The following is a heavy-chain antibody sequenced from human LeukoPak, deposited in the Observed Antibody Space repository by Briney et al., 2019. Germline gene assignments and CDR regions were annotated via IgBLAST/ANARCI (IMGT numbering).Heavy chain of an antibody. V-gene: IGHV4-59*05. CDR2: IYYSGST. J-gene: IGHJ4*02. CDR1: GVSISDYY. Sequence: SGNLSLTCAVSGVSISDYYWSWIRQSPGKGLEWIGSIYYSGSTYYNPSLKSRVTISVDTSKNQFSLKLSSVTAADTAVYYCARHGGGVRYYYDSSGPHYFDYWGQGTLVTVSS. CDR3: ARHGGGVRYYYDSSGPHYFDY. D-gene: IGHD3-22*01.